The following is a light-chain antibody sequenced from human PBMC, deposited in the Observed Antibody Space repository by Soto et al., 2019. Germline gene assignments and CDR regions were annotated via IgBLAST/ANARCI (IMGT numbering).Light chain of an antibody. Sequence: QSVLTQAASVSGSPGQSITISCTGTSSDVGGYNSVSWYQQHPGKAPKLMIYEVSNRPSGVSSRSSGSKSANTASLTISGLQAEDEADYYCSSYTGTSALLFGGGTKVTVL. CDR3: SSYTGTSALL. CDR1: SSDVGGYNS. J-gene: IGLJ3*02. V-gene: IGLV2-14*01. CDR2: EVS.